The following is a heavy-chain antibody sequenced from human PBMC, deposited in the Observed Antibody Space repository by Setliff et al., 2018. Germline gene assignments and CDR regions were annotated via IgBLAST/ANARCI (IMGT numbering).Heavy chain of an antibody. Sequence: GESLTLSCKGSGYRFTNSWIGWVRQMPGKGLEWMGIIHPGDSDIRYGPSFQGQATISADKSINTAYLQWVGLKASDTAMYYCAVLQVPLAAPAHFEFWGQGTPVTVSS. D-gene: IGHD3-10*01. CDR2: IHPGDSDI. V-gene: IGHV5-51*01. J-gene: IGHJ4*02. CDR1: GYRFTNSW. CDR3: AVLQVPLAAPAHFEF.